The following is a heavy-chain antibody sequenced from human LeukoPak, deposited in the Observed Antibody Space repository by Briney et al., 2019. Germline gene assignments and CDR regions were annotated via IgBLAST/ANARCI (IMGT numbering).Heavy chain of an antibody. CDR3: ARHVPYDSSDYTLTY. CDR2: IYYSGST. D-gene: IGHD3-22*01. CDR1: GDSISNYF. Sequence: SETLSLTCTVSGDSISNYFWSWIRQPPGKELEYIGYIYYSGSTNYNPSLKSRVTISADTSKNQLSLKLNSVPAADTAVYYCARHVPYDSSDYTLTYWGQGTLVTVSS. V-gene: IGHV4-59*08. J-gene: IGHJ4*02.